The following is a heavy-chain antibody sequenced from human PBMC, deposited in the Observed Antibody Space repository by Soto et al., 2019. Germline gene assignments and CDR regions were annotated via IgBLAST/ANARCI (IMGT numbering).Heavy chain of an antibody. CDR3: ASTRGSYEESPGYAFDI. CDR1: GFTVSSNY. D-gene: IGHD1-26*01. Sequence: RGSLRLSCAASGFTVSSNYMSWVRQAPGKGLEWVSVIYSGGSTYYADSVKGRFTISRDNSKNTLYLQMNSLRAEDTAVYYCASTRGSYEESPGYAFDIWGQGTMVTV. V-gene: IGHV3-53*01. CDR2: IYSGGST. J-gene: IGHJ3*02.